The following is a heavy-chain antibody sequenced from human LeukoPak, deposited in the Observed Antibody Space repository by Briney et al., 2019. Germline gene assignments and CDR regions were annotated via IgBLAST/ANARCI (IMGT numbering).Heavy chain of an antibody. Sequence: PSETLSLTCGVYGGSFSGYYWSWIRQPPGRGLEWIGNIYYSGSTYYNPSLKSRVTISADTSKNQFSLKLSSVTAADSAMYYCARLGSSAPLYYFDYWGQGTLVTVSS. D-gene: IGHD6-19*01. CDR3: ARLGSSAPLYYFDY. CDR1: GGSFSGYY. J-gene: IGHJ4*02. V-gene: IGHV4-34*01. CDR2: IYYSGST.